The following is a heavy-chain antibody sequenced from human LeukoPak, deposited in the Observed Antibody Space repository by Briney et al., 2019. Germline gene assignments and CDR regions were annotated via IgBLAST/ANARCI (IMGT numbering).Heavy chain of an antibody. V-gene: IGHV4-61*08. D-gene: IGHD5-12*01. J-gene: IGHJ4*02. CDR1: GGSISSGDYY. CDR3: ASRLATLDGFDY. Sequence: SETLSLTCTVSGGSISSGDYYWSWIRQPPGKGLEWIGYIYYSGSTNYNPSLKSRVTISVDTSKNQFSLKLSSVTAADTAVYYCASRLATLDGFDYWGQGTLVTVSS. CDR2: IYYSGST.